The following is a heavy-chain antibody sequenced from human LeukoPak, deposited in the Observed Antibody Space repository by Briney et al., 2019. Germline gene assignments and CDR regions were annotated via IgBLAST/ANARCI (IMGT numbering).Heavy chain of an antibody. CDR2: IYTSGST. Sequence: SETLSLTCTVSGGSTSSHYWSWIRQPAGKGLEWIGRIYTSGSTNSNPSLKSRVTMPIDTSKNQFSLMLSSVTAADTAVYYCVRGLFDSSSYRAFDIGAKGQWSSSLQ. V-gene: IGHV4-4*07. CDR1: GGSTSSHY. J-gene: IGHJ3*02. D-gene: IGHD3-22*01. CDR3: VRGLFDSSSYRAFD.